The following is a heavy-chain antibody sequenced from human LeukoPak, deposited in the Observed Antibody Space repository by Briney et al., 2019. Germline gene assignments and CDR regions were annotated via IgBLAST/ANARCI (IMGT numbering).Heavy chain of an antibody. D-gene: IGHD3-22*01. J-gene: IGHJ5*02. CDR3: ARVTYSYDSSGYHWFDP. CDR2: IKEDGGKK. Sequence: GGSLRLSCAASGFTFSSYWMTWVRKAPGKGLEWVSKIKEDGGKKYYVDSVKGRYTISTDNAKNSLYLQMHSLSAEDTAVYYCARVTYSYDSSGYHWFDPWGQGTLVTVSS. CDR1: GFTFSSYW. V-gene: IGHV3-7*01.